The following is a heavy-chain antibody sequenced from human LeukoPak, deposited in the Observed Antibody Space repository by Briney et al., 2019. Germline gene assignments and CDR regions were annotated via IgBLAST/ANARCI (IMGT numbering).Heavy chain of an antibody. V-gene: IGHV3-23*01. CDR1: GFTFSSYA. D-gene: IGHD1-26*01. Sequence: GGSLRLSCAASGFTFSSYAMSWVRQAPGKGLEWVSAISGSGGSTYYADSVKGRFTISRDNSKNTLYLQMNSLRAEDTAVYYCAKPSGSYYGYYYYYYMDVWGQGTLVTVSS. CDR2: ISGSGGST. J-gene: IGHJ6*03. CDR3: AKPSGSYYGYYYYYYMDV.